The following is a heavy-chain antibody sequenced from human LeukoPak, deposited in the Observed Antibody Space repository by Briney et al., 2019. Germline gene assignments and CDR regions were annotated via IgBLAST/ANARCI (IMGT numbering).Heavy chain of an antibody. CDR2: FDPEDGET. Sequence: ASVKVSCKVSGYTLTELSMHWVRQAPGKGLEWMGGFDPEDGETIYAQKFQGRVTMTEDTSTDTAYMELSSLRPEDTAVYYCATGPLLRELKRGYAFDIWGQGTMVTVSS. CDR1: GYTLTELS. J-gene: IGHJ3*02. V-gene: IGHV1-24*01. D-gene: IGHD1-26*01. CDR3: ATGPLLRELKRGYAFDI.